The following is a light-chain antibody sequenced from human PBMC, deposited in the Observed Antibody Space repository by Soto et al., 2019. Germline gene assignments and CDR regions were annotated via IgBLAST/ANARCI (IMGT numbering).Light chain of an antibody. V-gene: IGLV2-8*01. CDR3: SSYAGSSNV. CDR2: EVN. J-gene: IGLJ1*01. Sequence: SVLTQPPSASGSPGQSVAISCTGTSSDVGGYNYVSWYQQHPGKAPKLMIYEVNKRPSGVPDRFSSSKSGNTASLTVSGLQAEDEADYYCSSYAGSSNVFGTGTKVTVL. CDR1: SSDVGGYNY.